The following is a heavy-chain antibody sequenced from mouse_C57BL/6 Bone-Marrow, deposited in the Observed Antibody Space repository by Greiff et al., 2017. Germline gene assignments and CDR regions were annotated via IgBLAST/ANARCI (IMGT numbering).Heavy chain of an antibody. Sequence: QVHVKQPGAELVKPGASVKLSCKASGYTFTSYWMHWVKQRPGRGLEWIGRIDPNSGGTKYNEKFKSKATLTVDKPSSTAYMQLSSLTSEDSAVYYCAREGILYYCYYYAMDYWGQGTSVTVSS. J-gene: IGHJ4*01. CDR1: GYTFTSYW. CDR3: AREGILYYCYYYAMDY. V-gene: IGHV1-72*01. CDR2: IDPNSGGT. D-gene: IGHD1-1*01.